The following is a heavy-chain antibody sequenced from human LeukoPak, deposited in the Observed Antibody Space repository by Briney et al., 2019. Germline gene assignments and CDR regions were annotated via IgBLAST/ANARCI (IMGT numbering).Heavy chain of an antibody. D-gene: IGHD6-19*01. CDR1: GFTFSLFG. CDR3: AKDEPGISATRPDY. J-gene: IGHJ4*02. Sequence: PGGSLRLSCAASGFTFSLFGMHWVRQAPGKGLEWVALISYDGSNKWYADSVEGRSTTSRDNSKNTLYLQMSSLRAEDTAVYYCAKDEPGISATRPDYWGQGTLVSVSS. CDR2: ISYDGSNK. V-gene: IGHV3-30*18.